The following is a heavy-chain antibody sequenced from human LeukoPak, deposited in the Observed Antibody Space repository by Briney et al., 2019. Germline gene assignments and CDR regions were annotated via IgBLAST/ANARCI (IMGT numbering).Heavy chain of an antibody. CDR2: ISYDGSNK. Sequence: GGSLRLSCAASGFTFSSYAMHWVRQAPGKGLEWVAVISYDGSNKYYADSVKGRFTISRDNSKNTLYLQMNSLRAEDTAVYYCARDLRDSSGSDAFDIWGQGTMVTVSS. CDR1: GFTFSSYA. J-gene: IGHJ3*02. CDR3: ARDLRDSSGSDAFDI. V-gene: IGHV3-30*04. D-gene: IGHD3-22*01.